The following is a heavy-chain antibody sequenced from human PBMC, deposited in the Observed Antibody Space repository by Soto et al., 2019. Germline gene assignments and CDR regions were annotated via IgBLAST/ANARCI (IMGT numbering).Heavy chain of an antibody. CDR2: IRNEANSYTV. CDR3: TRVPTPVPAAIDV. D-gene: IGHD2-15*01. CDR1: GFTVSSNY. Sequence: GGSMRHSCAASGFTVSSNYMSWVRQAPGKGLDWVGRIRNEANSYTVVYAASVTGRFTMSRDDSKNSLYLQMDSLKTEDTAVYFCTRVPTPVPAAIDVWGQGTMVTVSS. J-gene: IGHJ3*01. V-gene: IGHV3-72*01.